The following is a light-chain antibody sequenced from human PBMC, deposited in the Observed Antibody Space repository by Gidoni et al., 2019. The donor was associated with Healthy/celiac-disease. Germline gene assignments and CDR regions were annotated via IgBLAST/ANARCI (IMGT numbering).Light chain of an antibody. Sequence: QSVLTHPPSVSGAPGQVVTISCTGSSSNIGAGYDVHWYQQLPGTAPKLLIYGNSNRPSGVPDRFSGSKSGTSASLAITGLQAEDEADYYCQSYDSSLSGSVFGGGTKLTVL. CDR1: SSNIGAGYD. CDR3: QSYDSSLSGSV. CDR2: GNS. J-gene: IGLJ2*01. V-gene: IGLV1-40*01.